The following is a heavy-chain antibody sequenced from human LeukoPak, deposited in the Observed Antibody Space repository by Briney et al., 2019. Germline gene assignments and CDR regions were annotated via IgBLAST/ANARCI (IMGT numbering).Heavy chain of an antibody. CDR2: ISYDGSNK. Sequence: GGSLRLSCAASGFTFSSYAMHWVRQAPGKGLEWVAVISYDGSNKYYADSVKGRFTISRDNSKNTLYLQMNSLRAEDTAVYYCARDQQETTVVTPGFDYWGQGTLVTVSS. CDR1: GFTFSSYA. CDR3: ARDQQETTVVTPGFDY. J-gene: IGHJ4*02. V-gene: IGHV3-30-3*01. D-gene: IGHD4-23*01.